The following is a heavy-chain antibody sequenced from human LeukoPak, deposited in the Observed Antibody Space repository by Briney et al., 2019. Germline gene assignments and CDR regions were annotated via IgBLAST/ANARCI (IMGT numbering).Heavy chain of an antibody. CDR1: GFTVSNNC. V-gene: IGHV3-53*01. CDR2: IYSDGTT. Sequence: GGSLRLSCAASGFTVSNNCMSWVRQAPGKKLEWVSDIYSDGTTFYADSVKGRFTISRDNSKNTLYLQMNSLRAEDTAVYYCAAPGAYDSGASDYWGQGTLVTVSS. D-gene: IGHD3-22*01. CDR3: AAPGAYDSGASDY. J-gene: IGHJ4*02.